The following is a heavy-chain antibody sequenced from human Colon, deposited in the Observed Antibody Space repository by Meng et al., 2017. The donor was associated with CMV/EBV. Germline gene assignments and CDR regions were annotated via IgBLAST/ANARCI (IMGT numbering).Heavy chain of an antibody. CDR2: IGADGAGI. J-gene: IGHJ5*02. Sequence: GGSLRLSCEAPGCRFSIFWMSWVRQAPGKGLEWVSAIGADGAGIFYADSVKGRFTISEDNSKNTLFLQMNNLRAEDTALYYCARPGLTVAGTRWFDPWGQGTLVTVSS. V-gene: IGHV3-23*01. CDR3: ARPGLTVAGTRWFDP. D-gene: IGHD6-19*01. CDR1: GCRFSIFW.